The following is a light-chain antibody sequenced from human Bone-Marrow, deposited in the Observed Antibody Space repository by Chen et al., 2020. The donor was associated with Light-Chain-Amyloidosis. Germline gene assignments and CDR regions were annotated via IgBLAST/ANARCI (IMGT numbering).Light chain of an antibody. Sequence: SYELTQPPSVSVSPGQTARITCSGEELPTKYASWYQQKPGQAPVLVIHRDTERPSGISERFSGSSTGTTATLTISGVQAEDEADYHCQSADSSGTYEVIFGGGTKLTVL. V-gene: IGLV3-25*03. CDR1: ELPTKY. CDR3: QSADSSGTYEVI. CDR2: RDT. J-gene: IGLJ2*01.